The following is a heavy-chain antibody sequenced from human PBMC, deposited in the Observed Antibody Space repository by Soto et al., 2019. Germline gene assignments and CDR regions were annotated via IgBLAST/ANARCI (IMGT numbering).Heavy chain of an antibody. CDR1: GGSVSSGSYY. J-gene: IGHJ4*02. V-gene: IGHV4-61*01. CDR3: ARAGPLGMASQ. CDR2: IYYSGST. D-gene: IGHD2-2*01. Sequence: PSETLSLTCTVSGGSVSSGSYYWSWIRQPPGKGLEWIGYIYYSGSTNYNPSLKMRVTISVDTSKNQFSLKLRSVTAADTAVYYCARAGPLGMASQWGQGPLVTVSS.